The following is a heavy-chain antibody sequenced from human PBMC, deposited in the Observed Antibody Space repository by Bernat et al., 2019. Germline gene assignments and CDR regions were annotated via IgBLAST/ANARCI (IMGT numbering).Heavy chain of an antibody. CDR2: IYSSGST. CDR3: TRDTRGTVTTGA. J-gene: IGHJ4*02. CDR1: GFTVSSSY. V-gene: IGHV3-66*01. D-gene: IGHD4-17*01. Sequence: EVHLEESGGGLVQPGGSLRLSCAASGFTVSSSYMTWVRQAPGKGLEWVSVIYSSGSTYYADSVRGRVTISRDSTKNTLFLQINSLRAEDTAVYYCTRDTRGTVTTGAWGQGTLVTVSS.